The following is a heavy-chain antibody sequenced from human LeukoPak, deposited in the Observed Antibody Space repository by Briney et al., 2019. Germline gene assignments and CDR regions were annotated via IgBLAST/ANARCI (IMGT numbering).Heavy chain of an antibody. CDR3: ARGLRGYGHPPRPSYFDY. J-gene: IGHJ4*02. D-gene: IGHD5-18*01. CDR1: GYTFTSYY. CDR2: INPSGGST. V-gene: IGHV1-46*01. Sequence: ASVKVSCKASGYTFTSYYMHWVRQAPGQGLEWMGIINPSGGSTSYAQKFQGRVTMTRDTSTSTVYMELSSLRSEDTAVYYCARGLRGYGHPPRPSYFDYWGQGTLVTVSS.